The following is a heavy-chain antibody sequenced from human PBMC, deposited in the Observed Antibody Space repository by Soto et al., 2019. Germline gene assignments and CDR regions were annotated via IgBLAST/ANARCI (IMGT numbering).Heavy chain of an antibody. J-gene: IGHJ4*02. CDR1: GYTFTGYY. CDR3: ARAPVYCSGGSCYPDY. V-gene: IGHV1-2*02. Sequence: ASVKVSCKASGYTFTGYYMHWVRQAPGQGLEWMGWINPNSGGTNYAQKFQGRVTMTRDTSISTAYMELSRLRSDDTAVYYCARAPVYCSGGSCYPDYWGQGTLVTVSS. D-gene: IGHD2-15*01. CDR2: INPNSGGT.